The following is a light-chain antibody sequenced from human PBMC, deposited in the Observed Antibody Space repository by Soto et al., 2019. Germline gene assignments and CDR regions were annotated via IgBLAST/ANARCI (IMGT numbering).Light chain of an antibody. CDR2: DTS. Sequence: EIALTQSPGTLSLSPGERATLSCRASQTLSNSFIAWYQHKPGQAPRLLVYDTSTRATGIPDRFSGSGSGRDFTLTISGLEPEDFAVYYCQQYGSSPLISFGQGTRLEI. CDR3: QQYGSSPLIS. CDR1: QTLSNSF. V-gene: IGKV3-20*01. J-gene: IGKJ5*01.